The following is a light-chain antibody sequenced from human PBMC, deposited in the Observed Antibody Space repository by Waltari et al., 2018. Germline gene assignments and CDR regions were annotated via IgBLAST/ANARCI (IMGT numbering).Light chain of an antibody. CDR1: QSISSW. CDR2: KAS. Sequence: DIQLTQSPSTLAASVGDRVTITCRARQSISSWLAWYQQRPGKAPKLLIYKASVLEIGVPSRFSGSGSGTEFTLTISSLQPDDFATYYCLQYNTYSSWTFGQGTKVEIK. CDR3: LQYNTYSSWT. J-gene: IGKJ1*01. V-gene: IGKV1-5*03.